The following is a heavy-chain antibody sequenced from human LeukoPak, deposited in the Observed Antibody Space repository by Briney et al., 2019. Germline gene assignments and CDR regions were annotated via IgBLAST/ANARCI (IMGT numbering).Heavy chain of an antibody. Sequence: PGASLRLSCAASGFTFSTYAMSWVRQAPGKGLQWVSSISSSGGNTYYADSVKGRFTISRDNSKSTLYLQMNSLRAEDTAVYYCAKGYSSPFDPWGQGTLVTVSS. J-gene: IGHJ5*02. V-gene: IGHV3-23*01. CDR3: AKGYSSPFDP. D-gene: IGHD6-13*01. CDR1: GFTFSTYA. CDR2: ISSSGGNT.